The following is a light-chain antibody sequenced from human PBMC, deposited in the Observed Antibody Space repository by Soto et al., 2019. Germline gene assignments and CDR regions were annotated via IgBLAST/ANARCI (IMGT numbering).Light chain of an antibody. J-gene: IGLJ1*01. V-gene: IGLV1-51*01. CDR1: SSNIGNNY. CDR2: DNN. CDR3: GTWESSLSAGGV. Sequence: QSVQTQPPSVSAAPGQKVTISCSGSSSNIGNNYVSWYQQFPGTAPKLLIYDNNKRPSGIPDRFSGSKSGTSATLGITGLQTGDGADYYCGTWESSLSAGGVFGTGTKVTVL.